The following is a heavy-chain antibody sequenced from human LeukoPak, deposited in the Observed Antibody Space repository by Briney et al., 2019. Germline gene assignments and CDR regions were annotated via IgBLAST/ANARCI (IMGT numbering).Heavy chain of an antibody. J-gene: IGHJ4*02. CDR1: GWSFSGYY. CDR3: ARFHGGFQH. V-gene: IGHV4-34*01. CDR2: INHSGST. Sequence: PSETLSLTCAVYGWSFSGYYWSWIRQPPGKGLEWIGEINHSGSTNYNPSLKSRVTISVDTSKNQFSLTLTTAPAADPAAYYSARFHGGFQHWGQGTLVIVSS.